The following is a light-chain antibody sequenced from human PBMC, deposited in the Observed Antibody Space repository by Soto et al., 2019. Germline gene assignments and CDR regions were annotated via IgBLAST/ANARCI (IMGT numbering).Light chain of an antibody. CDR1: SSDVGGYNY. CDR2: EVS. CDR3: CSYTSSSTLV. V-gene: IGLV2-14*01. J-gene: IGLJ3*02. Sequence: QSALTQPASVSGSPGQSITISCTGTSSDVGGYNYVSWYQHHPGKAPKVMIYEVSNRPSGVSNRFSGSKSGNTASLTVSGLQAEDEADYYCCSYTSSSTLVFGGGTKVTVL.